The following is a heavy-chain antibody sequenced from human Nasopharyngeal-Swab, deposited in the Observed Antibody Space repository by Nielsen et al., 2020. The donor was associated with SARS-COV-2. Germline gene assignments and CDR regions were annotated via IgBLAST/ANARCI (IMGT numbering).Heavy chain of an antibody. Sequence: GESLKISCAASGFTFSSYGMHWVRQAPGKGLEWVAVISYDGSNKYYADSVKGRFTISRDNSKNTLYLQMNSLRAEDTAVYYCAKGITMIVVVKGFDYWGQGTLVTVSS. CDR1: GFTFSSYG. D-gene: IGHD3-22*01. CDR2: ISYDGSNK. J-gene: IGHJ4*02. V-gene: IGHV3-30*18. CDR3: AKGITMIVVVKGFDY.